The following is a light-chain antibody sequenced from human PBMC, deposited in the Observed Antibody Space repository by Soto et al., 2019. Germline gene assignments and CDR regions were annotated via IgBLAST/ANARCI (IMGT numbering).Light chain of an antibody. V-gene: IGKV3-20*01. CDR3: QDYGTAHPCT. J-gene: IGKJ1*01. CDR1: QNIRGNE. Sequence: EVVLTQSPGALSLSPGEGVTLSCRASQNIRGNELGGYRQKRGQAPRLLIYGGYSRAEGIPDRFSGRGTATTITLTISRLEPEDSAVYYCQDYGTAHPCTFGHGTKLEIK. CDR2: GGY.